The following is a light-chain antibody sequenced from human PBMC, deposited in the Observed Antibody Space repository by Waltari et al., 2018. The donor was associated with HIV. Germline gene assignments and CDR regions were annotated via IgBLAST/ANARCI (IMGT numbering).Light chain of an antibody. V-gene: IGLV1-40*01. Sequence: QSVLTQSPSVSGAPGQRVTISCTGTSSNIGAGFDVHRYQHLPGTAPKLLIFGDNHRPSGVPDLFSGSMSGTSASLAITWLQADDEAYYYCQSYDSGLRGWVFGGGTKLTVL. CDR1: SSNIGAGFD. J-gene: IGLJ3*02. CDR2: GDN. CDR3: QSYDSGLRGWV.